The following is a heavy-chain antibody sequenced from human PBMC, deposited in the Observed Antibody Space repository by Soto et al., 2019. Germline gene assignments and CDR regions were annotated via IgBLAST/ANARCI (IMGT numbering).Heavy chain of an antibody. D-gene: IGHD3-10*01. CDR1: GFTFSSYS. CDR3: ARGLRDYYYYMDV. Sequence: EVQLVESGGGLVKPGGSLRLSCAASGFTFSSYSMNWVRQAPGKGLEWVSSISSSSSYIYYADSVKGRFTISRDNAKNSLYLQMNSLRAEDTAVYYCARGLRDYYYYMDVWGKGTTVTVSS. CDR2: ISSSSSYI. V-gene: IGHV3-21*01. J-gene: IGHJ6*03.